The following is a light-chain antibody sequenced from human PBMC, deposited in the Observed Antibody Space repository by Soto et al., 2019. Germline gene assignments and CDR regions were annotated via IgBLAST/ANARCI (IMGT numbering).Light chain of an antibody. CDR3: KQYNIYSWT. CDR1: ESVSKW. Sequence: DIQMTQSPSFLSASVGDKVTITCRATESVSKWLAWYQEKPGNPPRPLIYDASTLESGVPSRLSGSGSETEFPLTISSLQADDLAIYYYKQYNIYSWTFGKGTKVEMK. CDR2: DAS. V-gene: IGKV1-5*01. J-gene: IGKJ1*01.